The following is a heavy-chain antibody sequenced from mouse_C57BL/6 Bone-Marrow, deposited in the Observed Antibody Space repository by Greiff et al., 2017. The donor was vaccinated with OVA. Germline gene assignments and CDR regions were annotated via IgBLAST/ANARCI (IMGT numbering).Heavy chain of an antibody. CDR1: GSTFTSYW. CDR3: ARGAWGLLPAGFAY. V-gene: IGHV1-64*01. CDR2: IHPNSGST. J-gene: IGHJ3*01. D-gene: IGHD2-3*01. Sequence: QVQLQQPGAELVKPGASVKLSCKASGSTFTSYWMPWVKQRPGQGLEWIGMIHPNSGSTNYNEKFKSKATLTVDKASSPSYMQLSSLTSEDSAVYDCARGAWGLLPAGFAYWGQGTLVTVSA.